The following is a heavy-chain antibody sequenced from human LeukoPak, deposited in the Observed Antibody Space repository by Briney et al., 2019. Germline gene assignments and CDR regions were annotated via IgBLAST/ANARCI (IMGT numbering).Heavy chain of an antibody. Sequence: PGGSLRLSCAASGFTFSDYYMSWIRQAPGKGLEWVSYISNSGSTIYYADSVKGRFTISRDNSKNTLYLQMNSLRTEDTAVYYCARDRVVVAATVVVGLSWYFDLWGRGTLVTVSS. V-gene: IGHV3-11*04. CDR2: ISNSGSTI. J-gene: IGHJ2*01. CDR3: ARDRVVVAATVVVGLSWYFDL. D-gene: IGHD2-15*01. CDR1: GFTFSDYY.